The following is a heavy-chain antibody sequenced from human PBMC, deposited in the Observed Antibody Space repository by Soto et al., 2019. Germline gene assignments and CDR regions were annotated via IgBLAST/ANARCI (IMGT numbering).Heavy chain of an antibody. D-gene: IGHD3-10*01. Sequence: QVQLQESGPGLVKPSQTLSLTCPVSGGSISSGGAYYWSWIRQSPGKGLEWIAYIHYSGSTYYNSSLKSRVTMSVDTAKNQFSLKVSSVTAADTAVYYCARSPKGLGNFDYWGQGTLVTVSS. V-gene: IGHV4-30-4*01. CDR2: IHYSGST. CDR3: ARSPKGLGNFDY. CDR1: GGSISSGGAYY. J-gene: IGHJ4*02.